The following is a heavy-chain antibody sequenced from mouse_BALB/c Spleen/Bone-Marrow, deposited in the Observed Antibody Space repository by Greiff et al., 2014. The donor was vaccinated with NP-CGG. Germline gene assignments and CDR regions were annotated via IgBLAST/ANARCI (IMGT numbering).Heavy chain of an antibody. Sequence: VQLQQSGAELVKPGASVKSSCTASGFNIKDTYIHWVKKRPEQGLEWIGRIDPANGNTKYDPKFQGKATITADTSSNTAYLHLSSLTSEDTAVYYRARYRYYGSSGWDYWGQGTSVTVSS. J-gene: IGHJ4*01. CDR2: IDPANGNT. D-gene: IGHD1-1*01. CDR3: ARYRYYGSSGWDY. V-gene: IGHV14-3*02. CDR1: GFNIKDTY.